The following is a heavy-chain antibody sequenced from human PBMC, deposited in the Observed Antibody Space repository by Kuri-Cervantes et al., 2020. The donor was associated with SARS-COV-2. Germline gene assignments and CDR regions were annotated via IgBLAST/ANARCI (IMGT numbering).Heavy chain of an antibody. CDR1: GGSISSSNR. J-gene: IGHJ6*03. V-gene: IGHV4-4*02. D-gene: IGHD6-6*01. CDR2: IYHSGST. Sequence: SETLSLTCAVSGGSISSSNRWSWVRQPPGKGLEWIGEIYHSGSTNYNPSLKSRVTISVDTSKNQFSLKLSSVTAADTAVYYCARTLARYYMDVWGKGTTVTVSS. CDR3: ARTLARYYMDV.